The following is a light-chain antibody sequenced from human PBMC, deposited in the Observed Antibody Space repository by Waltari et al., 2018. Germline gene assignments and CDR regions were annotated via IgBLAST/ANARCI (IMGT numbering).Light chain of an antibody. CDR1: SVLYSSNNKKY. CDR2: WAS. J-gene: IGKJ1*01. CDR3: QQYYSTPWT. Sequence: TINCRSRSVLYSSNNKKYITWYQQKPGQPPKLLIYWASTRESGVPDRFSGSGSGTDFTLTISSLQAEDVAVYYCQQYYSTPWTFGQGTKVEIK. V-gene: IGKV4-1*01.